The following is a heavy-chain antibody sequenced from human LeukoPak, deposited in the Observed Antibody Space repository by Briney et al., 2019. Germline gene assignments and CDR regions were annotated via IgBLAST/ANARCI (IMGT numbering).Heavy chain of an antibody. CDR1: GYTVTDLS. Sequence: GASVKVSCKVSGYTVTDLSMHWVRQAPGKGLEWMGGFDPEDGETIYAQRFQGRVTMTEDTATDTAYMELNSLRSDDTAVYYCATTYCNGAHCYLDAFDIWGQGTMVTVSS. D-gene: IGHD2-21*02. J-gene: IGHJ3*02. CDR3: ATTYCNGAHCYLDAFDI. V-gene: IGHV1-24*01. CDR2: FDPEDGET.